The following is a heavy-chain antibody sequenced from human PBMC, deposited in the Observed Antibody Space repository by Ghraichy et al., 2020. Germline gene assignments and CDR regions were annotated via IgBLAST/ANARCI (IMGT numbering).Heavy chain of an antibody. V-gene: IGHV1-3*01. J-gene: IGHJ6*02. CDR2: INAGNGNT. Sequence: ASVKVSCKASGYTFTSYAMHWVRQAPGQRLEWMGWINAGNGNTKYSQKFQGRVTITRDTSASTAYMELSSLRSEDTAVYYCARVGAFPRLGAGTNQTATHYYYYYGMDVWGQGTTVTVSS. D-gene: IGHD6-19*01. CDR1: GYTFTSYA. CDR3: ARVGAFPRLGAGTNQTATHYYYYYGMDV.